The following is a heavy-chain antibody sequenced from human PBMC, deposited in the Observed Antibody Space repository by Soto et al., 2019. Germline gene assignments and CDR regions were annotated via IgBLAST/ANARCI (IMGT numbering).Heavy chain of an antibody. Sequence: PGGSLRLSCAASGFTFSNAWMSWVRQAPGKGLEWVGRIKSKTDGGTTDYAAPVKGRFTISRDDSKNTLYLQMNSLKTEDTAVYYCTTMDYYDSSGYGSDGMDVWGQGTTVTVSS. D-gene: IGHD3-22*01. V-gene: IGHV3-15*01. CDR2: IKSKTDGGTT. CDR3: TTMDYYDSSGYGSDGMDV. J-gene: IGHJ6*02. CDR1: GFTFSNAW.